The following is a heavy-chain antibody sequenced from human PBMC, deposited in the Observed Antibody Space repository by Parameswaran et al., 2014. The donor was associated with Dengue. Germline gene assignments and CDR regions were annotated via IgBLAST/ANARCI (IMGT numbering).Heavy chain of an antibody. D-gene: IGHD4-11*01. Sequence: KWIRQSPSRGLEWLGRTYYRSKWYNDYAVSVKSRITINPDTSKNQFSLQLNSVTPEDTAVYYCARDRDSNHPLSRYYGMDVWGQGTTVTVSS. CDR2: TYYRSKWYN. J-gene: IGHJ6*02. V-gene: IGHV6-1*01. CDR3: ARDRDSNHPLSRYYGMDV.